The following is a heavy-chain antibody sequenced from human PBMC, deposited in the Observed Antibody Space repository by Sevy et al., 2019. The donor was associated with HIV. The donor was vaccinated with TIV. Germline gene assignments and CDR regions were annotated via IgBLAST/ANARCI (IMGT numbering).Heavy chain of an antibody. CDR2: IWYDGSSK. Sequence: GGSLRLSCVASQFNFDTYAIHWVRQAPGKGLEWVAMIWYDGSSKDYAESVKGRFAISRDNSQNTAFLQMNSLRAEDTAVYYCARDGGYYDSSPQDYFDYWGQGTLVTVSS. V-gene: IGHV3-30*02. CDR1: QFNFDTYA. D-gene: IGHD3-22*01. CDR3: ARDGGYYDSSPQDYFDY. J-gene: IGHJ4*02.